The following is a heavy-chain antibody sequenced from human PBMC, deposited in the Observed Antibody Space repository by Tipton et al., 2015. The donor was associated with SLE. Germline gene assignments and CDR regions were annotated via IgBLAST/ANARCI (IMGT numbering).Heavy chain of an antibody. CDR3: ARDQGSIAVAGAEYAFDI. CDR1: GFTFSSYA. D-gene: IGHD6-19*01. CDR2: ISGSGGGT. Sequence: GSLRLSCAASGFTFSSYAMTWVRQAPGTGLEWVSGISGSGGGTFYADSVKGRFTISRDNSKNTLYLQMNSLRAEDTAVYYCARDQGSIAVAGAEYAFDIWGQGTMVTVSS. V-gene: IGHV3-23*01. J-gene: IGHJ3*02.